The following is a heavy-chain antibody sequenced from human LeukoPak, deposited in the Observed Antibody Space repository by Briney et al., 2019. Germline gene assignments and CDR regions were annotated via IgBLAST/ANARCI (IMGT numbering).Heavy chain of an antibody. Sequence: GGSLRLSCAASGFTFSNAWMSWVRQAPGKGLEWVSVIYSGGSTYYADSVKGRFTISRDNSKNTLYLQMNSLRAEDTAVYYCARGAGDYNDYWGQGTLVTVSS. CDR2: IYSGGST. CDR1: GFTFSNAW. CDR3: ARGAGDYNDY. J-gene: IGHJ4*02. V-gene: IGHV3-66*01. D-gene: IGHD4-17*01.